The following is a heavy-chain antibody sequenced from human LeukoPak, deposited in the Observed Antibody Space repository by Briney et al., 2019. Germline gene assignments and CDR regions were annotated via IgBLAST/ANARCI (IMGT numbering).Heavy chain of an antibody. D-gene: IGHD3-10*01. CDR3: ARDRGLPDPRYYFDY. V-gene: IGHV1-46*01. CDR2: MNPGGGST. Sequence: ASVKVSCKASGYTFTSYFMHWVRQASGQGLEWMGIMNPGGGSTSYAQMFQGRVTMTRDTSTSTVYMELSSLRSEDTAVYYCARDRGLPDPRYYFDYWGQGTLVTVSS. J-gene: IGHJ4*02. CDR1: GYTFTSYF.